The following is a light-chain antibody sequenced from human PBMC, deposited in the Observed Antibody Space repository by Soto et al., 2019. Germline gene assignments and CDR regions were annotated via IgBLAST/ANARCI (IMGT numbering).Light chain of an antibody. V-gene: IGKV3-20*01. J-gene: IGKJ2*01. CDR3: QQYGSSPQT. CDR2: GAS. Sequence: EIVWTQSPGTRSLSPGERATLSCRASQSVSSSYLAWDQQKPGQAPRLLIYGASSRATGIPDRFSGSGSGTDFTLTISRLEPDDFAVYYCQQYGSSPQTFGQGTKLEIK. CDR1: QSVSSSY.